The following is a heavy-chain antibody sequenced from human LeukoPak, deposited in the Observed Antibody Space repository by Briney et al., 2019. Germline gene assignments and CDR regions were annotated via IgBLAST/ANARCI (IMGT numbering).Heavy chain of an antibody. CDR2: ISYDGSNK. Sequence: GGSLRLSCAASGFTSSSYGMHWVRQAPGKGLEWVAVISYDGSNKYYADSVKGRFTISRDNSKNTLYLQMNSLRAEDTAVYYCAKDSSYYYDSNGYFDYWGQGTLVTVSS. CDR1: GFTSSSYG. V-gene: IGHV3-30*18. J-gene: IGHJ4*02. CDR3: AKDSSYYYDSNGYFDY. D-gene: IGHD3-22*01.